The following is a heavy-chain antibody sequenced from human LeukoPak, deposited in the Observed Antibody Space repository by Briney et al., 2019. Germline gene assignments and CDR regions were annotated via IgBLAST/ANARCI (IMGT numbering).Heavy chain of an antibody. CDR3: AKDLSYIGFGY. CDR2: ISSSSTYI. J-gene: IGHJ4*02. Sequence: GGSLRLSCAASGFTFDSFSINWVRQAPGKGLEWVASISSSSTYIYYGGSVKGRFTISRDNAKNLVYLEMNSLRAEDTAVYYCAKDLSYIGFGYWGQGTLVTVSS. CDR1: GFTFDSFS. V-gene: IGHV3-21*01. D-gene: IGHD2-15*01.